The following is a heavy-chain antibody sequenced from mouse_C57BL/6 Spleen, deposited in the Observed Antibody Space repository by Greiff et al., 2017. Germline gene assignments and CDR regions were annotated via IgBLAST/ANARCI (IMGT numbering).Heavy chain of an antibody. CDR3: ARYEAYRRYFDY. D-gene: IGHD6-5*01. V-gene: IGHV7-3*01. J-gene: IGHJ2*01. CDR2: IRNKANGYTT. Sequence: EVHLVESGGGLVQPGGSLSLSCAASGFTFTDYYMSWVRQPPGKALEWLGFIRNKANGYTTEYSASVKGRFTISRDNSQSILYLQMNALRAEDSATYYCARYEAYRRYFDYWGQGTTLTVSS. CDR1: GFTFTDYY.